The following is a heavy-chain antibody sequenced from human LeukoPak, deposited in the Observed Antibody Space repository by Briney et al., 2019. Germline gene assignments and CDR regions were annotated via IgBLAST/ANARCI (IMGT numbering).Heavy chain of an antibody. CDR1: GFTSSDYY. CDR2: ISSSGSTI. V-gene: IGHV3-11*01. J-gene: IGHJ2*01. CDR3: AKDYGYARSFDL. Sequence: GGSLRLSCAASGFTSSDYYMSWIRQAPGKGLEWVSYISSSGSTIYYADSVKGRFTISRDNAKNSLYLQMNSLRAEDTAVYYCAKDYGYARSFDLWGRGTLVTVSS. D-gene: IGHD5-12*01.